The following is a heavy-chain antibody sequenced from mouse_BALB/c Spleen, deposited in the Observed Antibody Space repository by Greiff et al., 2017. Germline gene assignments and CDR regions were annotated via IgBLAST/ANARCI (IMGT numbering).Heavy chain of an antibody. V-gene: IGHV1-18*01. D-gene: IGHD2-2*01. Sequence: EVQLQQSGPELVKPGASVKIPCKASGYTFTDYNMDWVKQSHGKSLEWIGDINPNNGGTIYNQKFKGKATLTVDKSSSTAYMELRSLTSEDTAVYYCARRDGGYPYYAMDYWGQGTSVTVSS. CDR1: GYTFTDYN. CDR2: INPNNGGT. CDR3: ARRDGGYPYYAMDY. J-gene: IGHJ4*01.